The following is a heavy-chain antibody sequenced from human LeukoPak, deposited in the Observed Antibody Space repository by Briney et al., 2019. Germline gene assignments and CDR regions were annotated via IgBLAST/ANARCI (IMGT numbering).Heavy chain of an antibody. CDR1: GYTFTGYY. D-gene: IGHD3-3*01. J-gene: IGHJ5*02. CDR3: ASGPPYYDFWSGYPAADP. V-gene: IGHV1-2*02. Sequence: ASVKVSCKGSGYTFTGYYMHWVRQAPGQGLEWMGWINPNSGGTNYAQKFQGRVTMTRDTSISTAYMELSRLRSDDTAVYYCASGPPYYDFWSGYPAADPWGQGTLVTVSS. CDR2: INPNSGGT.